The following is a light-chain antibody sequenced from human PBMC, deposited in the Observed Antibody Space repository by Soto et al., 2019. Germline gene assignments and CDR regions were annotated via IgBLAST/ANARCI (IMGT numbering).Light chain of an antibody. CDR1: ETLISF. V-gene: IGKV3-15*01. CDR3: QSYNDWPFA. CDR2: GAS. Sequence: EIVLTQSPATLSVSPGERVTLSCRASETLISFLAWYQQKPGQAPRLLIYGASTRATGVPARFSGSGSATDFTLTISSLQSEDFAVYYCQSYNDWPFAVGLGTKVDIK. J-gene: IGKJ2*01.